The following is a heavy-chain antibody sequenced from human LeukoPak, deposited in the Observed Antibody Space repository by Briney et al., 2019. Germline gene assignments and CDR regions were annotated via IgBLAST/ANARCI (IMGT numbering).Heavy chain of an antibody. CDR3: ARTPERYCSSTSCYGDAFDI. V-gene: IGHV3-33*01. CDR1: GFTFSSYC. Sequence: GGSLRLSCAASGFTFSSYCMHWVRQAPGKGLEWVAVIWYDGSNKYYADPVKGGFTISRDNSKNTLYLQMNSLRAEDTAVYHCARTPERYCSSTSCYGDAFDIWGQGTMVTVSS. CDR2: IWYDGSNK. J-gene: IGHJ3*02. D-gene: IGHD2-2*01.